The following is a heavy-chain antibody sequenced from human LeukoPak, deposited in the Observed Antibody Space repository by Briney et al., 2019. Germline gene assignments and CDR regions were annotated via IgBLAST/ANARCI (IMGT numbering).Heavy chain of an antibody. J-gene: IGHJ4*02. Sequence: ASVKVSCKASGYTFTGYYMHWVRQAPGQGLEWMGWINPNSGDTKYAQKFQGRVTMTRDTSISTAYMEPSRLRSDDTAVYYCATQRGSYLWGTDFDYWGQGTLVTVSS. V-gene: IGHV1-2*02. CDR2: INPNSGDT. CDR1: GYTFTGYY. D-gene: IGHD3-16*01. CDR3: ATQRGSYLWGTDFDY.